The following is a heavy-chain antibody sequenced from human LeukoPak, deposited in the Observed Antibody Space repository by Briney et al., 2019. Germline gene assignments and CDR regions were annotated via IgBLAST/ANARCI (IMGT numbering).Heavy chain of an antibody. D-gene: IGHD1-7*01. CDR1: GFTFSSYS. V-gene: IGHV3-21*01. J-gene: IGHJ3*02. CDR3: ARGGLNFDAFDI. Sequence: GGSLRLSCAASGFTFSSYSMNWVRQAPGKGLEWVSSIGSRSTYTYSADSVKGRFTISRDNAKNSLYLQMNSLRAGDTAVYYCARGGLNFDAFDIWGPGTMVTVSS. CDR2: IGSRSTYT.